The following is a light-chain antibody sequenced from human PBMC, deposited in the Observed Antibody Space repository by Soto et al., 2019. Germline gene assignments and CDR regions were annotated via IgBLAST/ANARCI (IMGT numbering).Light chain of an antibody. J-gene: IGLJ1*01. Sequence: QSALTQPASVSGSPGQSITISCTGTSSDVGDYNYVSWYQQHPGKAPKLMIYEGSKRPSGVSNRFSGSKSGNTASLTISGLQAEDEADYYCCSYAGSSTLDVFGTATKLTVL. CDR3: CSYAGSSTLDV. V-gene: IGLV2-23*01. CDR1: SSDVGDYNY. CDR2: EGS.